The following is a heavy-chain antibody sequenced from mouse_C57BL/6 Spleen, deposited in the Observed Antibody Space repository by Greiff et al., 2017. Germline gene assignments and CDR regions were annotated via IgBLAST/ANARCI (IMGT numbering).Heavy chain of an antibody. CDR2: ISSGSSTI. Sequence: DVHLVESGGGLAKPGGSLKLSCAASGFTFSDYGMHWVRQAPEKGLEWVAYISSGSSTIYYADTLKGRFTLSRDNAKNTLFLQMTSLRSEDSAMYCWARSDYSWFAYWGQGTLVTVSA. CDR1: GFTFSDYG. CDR3: ARSDYSWFAY. D-gene: IGHD1-1*01. V-gene: IGHV5-17*01. J-gene: IGHJ3*01.